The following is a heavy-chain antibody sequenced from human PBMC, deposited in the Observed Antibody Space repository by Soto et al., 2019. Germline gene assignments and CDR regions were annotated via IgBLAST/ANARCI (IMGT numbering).Heavy chain of an antibody. J-gene: IGHJ6*02. CDR2: ISSSSSYI. Sequence: PGGSLRLSCAASGFTFSYYSMNWVRQAPGKGLEWVSSISSSSSYISYADSVKGRFTISRDNAKNSLYLQMNSLRAEDTAVYYCARVVDYYDPYYYYGMDVWGQGTTVTAP. CDR1: GFTFSYYS. V-gene: IGHV3-21*01. CDR3: ARVVDYYDPYYYYGMDV. D-gene: IGHD3-22*01.